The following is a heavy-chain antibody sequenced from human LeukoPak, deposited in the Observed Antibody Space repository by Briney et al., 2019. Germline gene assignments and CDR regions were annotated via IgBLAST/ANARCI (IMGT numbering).Heavy chain of an antibody. D-gene: IGHD3-10*01. CDR1: GGSISSYY. CDR2: IYYSGST. Sequence: SETLSLTCTVSGGSISSYYWSWIRQPPGKGLEWIGYIYYSGSTNYNPSLKSRVTISVDTSKNQFSLKLSSVTAADTAVYYCARHLSSNYYGSEYYFDYWGQGTLVTVSS. V-gene: IGHV4-59*08. J-gene: IGHJ4*02. CDR3: ARHLSSNYYGSEYYFDY.